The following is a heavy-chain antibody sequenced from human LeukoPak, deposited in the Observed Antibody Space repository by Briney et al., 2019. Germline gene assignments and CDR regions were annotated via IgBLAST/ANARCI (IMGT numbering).Heavy chain of an antibody. V-gene: IGHV3-23*01. CDR1: GFTFSSYA. Sequence: GGSLRLSCAASGFTFSSYAMSWVRQAPGKGLEWVSDISGSAGSTYYADSVKGRFTISRDNSKNTLYLQMNSLRADDTAVYYRAKELTGTTGFDYWGQGTLVTVSS. CDR2: ISGSAGST. D-gene: IGHD1-7*01. CDR3: AKELTGTTGFDY. J-gene: IGHJ4*02.